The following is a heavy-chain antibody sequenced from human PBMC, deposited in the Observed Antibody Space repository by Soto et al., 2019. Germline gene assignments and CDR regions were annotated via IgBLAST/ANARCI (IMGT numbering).Heavy chain of an antibody. CDR2: ISWNSGSI. CDR1: GFTFDDYA. V-gene: IGHV3-9*01. Sequence: EVQLVESGGGLVQPGRSLRLSCAASGFTFDDYAMHWVRQAPGKGLEWVSGISWNSGSIGYADSVKGRFTISRDNAKNSLYLQMNSLRAEDTALYYCAKDKAGYGKDGMDVWGQGTTVTVSS. CDR3: AKDKAGYGKDGMDV. D-gene: IGHD6-13*01. J-gene: IGHJ6*02.